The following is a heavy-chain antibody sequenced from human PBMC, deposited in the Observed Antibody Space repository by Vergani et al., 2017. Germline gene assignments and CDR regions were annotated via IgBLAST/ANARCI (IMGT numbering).Heavy chain of an antibody. D-gene: IGHD5-24*01. Sequence: EVQLVESGGGLVKPGGSLRLSCAASGFTFSSYSMNWVRQAPGKGLEWVSSISSSSRYIYYADSVKGRFTISRDNAKNSLYLQMNSLRAEDTAVYYCARGKMATIKGAFDIWGQGTMVTVSS. CDR2: ISSSSRYI. J-gene: IGHJ3*02. CDR3: ARGKMATIKGAFDI. CDR1: GFTFSSYS. V-gene: IGHV3-21*01.